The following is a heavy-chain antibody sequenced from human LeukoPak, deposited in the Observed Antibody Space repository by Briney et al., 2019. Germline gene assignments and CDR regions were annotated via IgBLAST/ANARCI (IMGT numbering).Heavy chain of an antibody. CDR3: AREKEKSGYSGNWWP. CDR1: GYTFTGYY. D-gene: IGHD5-12*01. V-gene: IGHV1-2*02. Sequence: EASVKVSCKASGYTFTGYYMHWVRQAPGQGLEWMGWINPNSGGTNYAQKFQGRVTMTRDTSISTAYMELSRLRSDDTAVYYCAREKEKSGYSGNWWPWGQGTLVTVSS. CDR2: INPNSGGT. J-gene: IGHJ5*02.